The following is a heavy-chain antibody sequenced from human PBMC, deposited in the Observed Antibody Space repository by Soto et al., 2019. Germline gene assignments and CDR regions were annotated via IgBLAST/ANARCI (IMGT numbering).Heavy chain of an antibody. CDR1: GGTFSSYA. V-gene: IGHV1-69*06. CDR2: IIPIFGTA. Sequence: SVKVSCKASGGTFSSYAISWVRQAPGQGLEWMGGIIPIFGTANYAQKFQGRVAITADKSTSTAYMELSSLRSEDTAVYYCARGHIVVVPAAHYYYYGMDVWGQGTTVTVSS. D-gene: IGHD2-2*01. CDR3: ARGHIVVVPAAHYYYYGMDV. J-gene: IGHJ6*02.